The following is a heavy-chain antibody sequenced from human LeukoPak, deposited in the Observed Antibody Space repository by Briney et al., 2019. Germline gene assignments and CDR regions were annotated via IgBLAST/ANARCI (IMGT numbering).Heavy chain of an antibody. J-gene: IGHJ4*02. Sequence: ASVKVSCKASGYTFTSYGLSWVRQAPGQGLEWMGWISGYNGNTNYAQKFQGRVTMTTDASTSTAYMELRSLRSDDTAVYYCARDNWNYLPYWGQGTLVTASS. CDR1: GYTFTSYG. CDR3: ARDNWNYLPY. D-gene: IGHD1-7*01. CDR2: ISGYNGNT. V-gene: IGHV1-18*01.